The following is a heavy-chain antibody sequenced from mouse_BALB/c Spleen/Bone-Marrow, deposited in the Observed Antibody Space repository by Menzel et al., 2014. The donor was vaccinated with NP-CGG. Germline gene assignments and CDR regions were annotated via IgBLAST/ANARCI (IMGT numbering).Heavy chain of an antibody. CDR3: TRDAGNFDY. Sequence: VQVVESGAELVRPGASVKLSCKALGYTFTDYEIHWVKQTPVHGLEWIGAIHLGSAGAAYNQKFKGKATLTADKSSSTAYMELSGLTSEDSAVYYCTRDAGNFDYWGQGTTLTVSS. CDR1: GYTFTDYE. D-gene: IGHD4-1*01. CDR2: IHLGSAGA. V-gene: IGHV1-15*01. J-gene: IGHJ2*01.